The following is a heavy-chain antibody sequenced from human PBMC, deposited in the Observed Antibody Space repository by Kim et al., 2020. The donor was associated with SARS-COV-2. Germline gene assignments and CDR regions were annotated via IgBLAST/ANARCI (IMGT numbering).Heavy chain of an antibody. Sequence: YADPVRGRFTISRDNSKTPQDLKMNSLRAEDTAVYYCARASYRSTYYMDVWGKGTTVTVSS. CDR3: ARASYRSTYYMDV. D-gene: IGHD2-2*01. V-gene: IGHV3-30*07. J-gene: IGHJ6*03.